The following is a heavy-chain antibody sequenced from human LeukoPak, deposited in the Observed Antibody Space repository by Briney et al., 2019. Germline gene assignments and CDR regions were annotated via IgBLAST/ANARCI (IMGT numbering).Heavy chain of an antibody. CDR3: ARGGGLDV. V-gene: IGHV3-7*03. CDR2: INHNGNVN. CDR1: GFTFINHA. J-gene: IGHJ6*02. Sequence: GGSLRLSCAASGFTFINHAMNWARQAPGKGLEWVASINHNGNVNYYVDSVKGRFTISRDNAKNSLYLQMSNLRAEDTAVYFCARGGGLDVWGQGATVTVSS. D-gene: IGHD3-16*01.